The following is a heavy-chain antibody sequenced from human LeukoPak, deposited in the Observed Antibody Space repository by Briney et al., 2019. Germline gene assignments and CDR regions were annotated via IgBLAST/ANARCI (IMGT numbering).Heavy chain of an antibody. CDR3: ARENTLVRGTRNPFDY. CDR1: GDSVSSNDAA. CDR2: TFYRSKWFY. Sequence: SQTLSLTCAISGDSVSSNDAAWNWIRQSPSRGLEWLGRTFYRSKWFYDSAVSVKSRITINPDTSKNQFSLQLNSVTPEDTAVYYCARENTLVRGTRNPFDYWGRGTLVTVSS. J-gene: IGHJ4*02. D-gene: IGHD3-10*01. V-gene: IGHV6-1*01.